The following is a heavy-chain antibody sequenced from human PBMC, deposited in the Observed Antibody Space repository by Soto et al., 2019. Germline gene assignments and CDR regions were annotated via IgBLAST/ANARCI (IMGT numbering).Heavy chain of an antibody. Sequence: QITLKESGPTLVKPTQTLTLTCTFSGFSLSTSGVGVGWIRQPPGKALEWLELIYWDDDKRHNPSLKSRLTITKDTSKNQVVLTMTNMDPVDTATYYCAHSDTVGAPDWFDPWGQGTLVTVSS. V-gene: IGHV2-5*02. D-gene: IGHD1-26*01. J-gene: IGHJ5*02. CDR1: GFSLSTSGVG. CDR2: IYWDDDK. CDR3: AHSDTVGAPDWFDP.